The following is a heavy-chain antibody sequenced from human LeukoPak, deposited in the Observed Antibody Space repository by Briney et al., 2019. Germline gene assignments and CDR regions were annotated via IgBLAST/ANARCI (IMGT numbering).Heavy chain of an antibody. J-gene: IGHJ4*02. CDR3: AKDSVGVAGPDY. CDR1: GXTFSSYA. D-gene: IGHD6-19*01. CDR2: ITFNGGNT. V-gene: IGHV3-23*01. Sequence: GGSLRLSCAASGXTFSSYAMSWVRQAPGKGLEWVSAITFNGGNTYYADSVKGRFTISRDNSKNTLYLQMNTLRAEDTAVYYCAKDSVGVAGPDYWGQGTLVTVSS.